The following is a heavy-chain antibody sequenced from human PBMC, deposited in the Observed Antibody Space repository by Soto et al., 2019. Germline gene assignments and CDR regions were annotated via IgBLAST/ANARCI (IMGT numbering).Heavy chain of an antibody. CDR1: GYTFTSYG. CDR3: ARAVNIVVVPAAIAYYFDY. V-gene: IGHV1-18*04. J-gene: IGHJ4*02. D-gene: IGHD2-2*01. CDR2: ISAYNGNT. Sequence: ASVKVSCKASGYTFTSYGISWVRQAPGQGLEWMGWISAYNGNTNYAQKLQGRVTMTTDTSTSTAYMELRSLRSDDTAVYYCARAVNIVVVPAAIAYYFDYGGQGTLVTVSS.